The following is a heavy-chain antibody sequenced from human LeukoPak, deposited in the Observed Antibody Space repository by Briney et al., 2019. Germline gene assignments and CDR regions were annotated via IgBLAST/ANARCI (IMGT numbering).Heavy chain of an antibody. D-gene: IGHD5-24*01. CDR1: GFTFSSYG. J-gene: IGHJ5*02. CDR3: ARSRDVGPPNWFDP. Sequence: PGGSLRLSCAASGFTFSSYGMHWVRQAPGKGLEWVAVIWYDGSNKYYADSVKGRFTISRDNAKNSLYLQMNSLRVEDTAVYYCARSRDVGPPNWFDPWGQGTLVTVSS. CDR2: IWYDGSNK. V-gene: IGHV3-33*01.